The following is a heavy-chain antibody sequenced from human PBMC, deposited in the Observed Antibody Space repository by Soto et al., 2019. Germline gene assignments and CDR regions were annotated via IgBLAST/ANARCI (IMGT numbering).Heavy chain of an antibody. V-gene: IGHV1-69*01. CDR2: IIPIPETT. CDR1: GGTFSSYA. Sequence: QVQLVQSGAEVKKPGSSVKVSCKASGGTFSSYAISWVRQAPGQGLEWMGGIIPIPETTNYAQKFQGRVTITADESKSTAYMELSSMRYEDTAVYYCARSQGSSTSLEIYYYYYYGMDVWGQGTTVTVSS. CDR3: ARSQGSSTSLEIYYYYYYGMDV. D-gene: IGHD2-2*01. J-gene: IGHJ6*02.